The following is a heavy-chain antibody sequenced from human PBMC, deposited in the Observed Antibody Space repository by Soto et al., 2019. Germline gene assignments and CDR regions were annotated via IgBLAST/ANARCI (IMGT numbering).Heavy chain of an antibody. V-gene: IGHV3-66*01. CDR3: AAPTY. CDR2: IYSGGSI. Sequence: GGSLRLSCAASGFSVNSNYMSWVRQAPGKGLEWVSIIYSGGSIYYADSVKGRFTISRDNFKNTLYLQMNSLGAEDTAVYYCAAPTYWGQGTLVTVSS. CDR1: GFSVNSNY. J-gene: IGHJ4*01.